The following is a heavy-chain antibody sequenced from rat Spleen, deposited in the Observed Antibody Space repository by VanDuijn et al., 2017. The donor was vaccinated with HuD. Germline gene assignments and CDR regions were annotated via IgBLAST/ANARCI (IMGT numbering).Heavy chain of an antibody. D-gene: IGHD1-3*01. CDR3: ARHGGDYGSYFDY. V-gene: IGHV5S23*01. CDR2: ISTGGGNT. J-gene: IGHJ2*01. CDR1: GFTFSNYD. Sequence: EVQLVESGGGLLQPGGSLNLSCTSSGFTFSNYDLAWFRQAPTKGLEWVASISTGGGNTYYRDSVKGRFTISRDSAESTLYLQMDSLRSEDTATYYCARHGGDYGSYFDYWGQGVMVTVSS.